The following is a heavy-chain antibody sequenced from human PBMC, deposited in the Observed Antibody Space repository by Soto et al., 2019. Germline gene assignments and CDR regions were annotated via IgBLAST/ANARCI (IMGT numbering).Heavy chain of an antibody. D-gene: IGHD6-13*01. Sequence: GGSLRLSCAASGFTVSSNYMSWVRQAPGKGLEWVSVIYNDGSTYYADSVKGRFTISRDNFKNMLFLQMNSLRADDTAVYYCAKDRGWHQLEDYWGQGTLVTVSS. J-gene: IGHJ4*02. CDR2: IYNDGST. CDR3: AKDRGWHQLEDY. V-gene: IGHV3-53*01. CDR1: GFTVSSNY.